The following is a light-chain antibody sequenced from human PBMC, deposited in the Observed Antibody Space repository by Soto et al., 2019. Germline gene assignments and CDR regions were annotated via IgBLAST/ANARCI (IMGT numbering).Light chain of an antibody. J-gene: IGLJ1*01. V-gene: IGLV2-23*02. CDR3: CSYAGGSTFV. CDR2: EVS. Sequence: QSALTQPASVSGSPGQSIAISCTGTSSDVGSYNLVSWYQQHPGKAPKFMIYEVSKRPSGVSNRFSGSKSGNTASLTISGLQAEDEADYYCCSYAGGSTFVFGTGTQLTVL. CDR1: SSDVGSYNL.